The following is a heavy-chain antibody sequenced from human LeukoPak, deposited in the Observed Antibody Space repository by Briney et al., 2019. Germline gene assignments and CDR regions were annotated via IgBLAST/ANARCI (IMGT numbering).Heavy chain of an antibody. CDR2: IIPIFGTA. Sequence: GSSVKVSCKASGGTFSSYAISWVRQAPGQGLEWMGGIIPIFGTANYAQKFQGRVTITADESTSTACMELSSLRSEDTAVYYCARGSGIAVAGYYYYGMDVWGQGTTVTVSS. V-gene: IGHV1-69*01. D-gene: IGHD6-19*01. CDR3: ARGSGIAVAGYYYYGMDV. CDR1: GGTFSSYA. J-gene: IGHJ6*02.